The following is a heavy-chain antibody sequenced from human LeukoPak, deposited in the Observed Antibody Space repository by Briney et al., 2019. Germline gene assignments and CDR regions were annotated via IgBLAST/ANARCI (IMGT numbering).Heavy chain of an antibody. Sequence: ASETLSLTCTVSGGSISSGGYYWSWIRQHPGKGLEWIGYIYYSGSTYYNPSLKSRVTISVDTSKNQFSLKLSSVTAADTAVYYCARGDDCSSGSCYTEVIIPRSSDIWGQGTMVTVSS. D-gene: IGHD2-2*02. J-gene: IGHJ3*02. CDR1: GGSISSGGYY. V-gene: IGHV4-31*03. CDR2: IYYSGST. CDR3: ARGDDCSSGSCYTEVIIPRSSDI.